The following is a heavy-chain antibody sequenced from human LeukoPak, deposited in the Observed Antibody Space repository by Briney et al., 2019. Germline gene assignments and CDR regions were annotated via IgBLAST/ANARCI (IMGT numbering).Heavy chain of an antibody. V-gene: IGHV4-59*01. J-gene: IGHJ3*02. CDR3: ARVDRVLRYFDWLVSAFDI. D-gene: IGHD3-9*01. Sequence: SETLSLTCTVSGGSISSYYWSWIRQPAGKGLEWIGYIYYSGSTNYNPSLKSRVTISVDTSKNQFSLKLSSVTAADTAVYYCARVDRVLRYFDWLVSAFDIWGQGTMVTVSS. CDR2: IYYSGST. CDR1: GGSISSYY.